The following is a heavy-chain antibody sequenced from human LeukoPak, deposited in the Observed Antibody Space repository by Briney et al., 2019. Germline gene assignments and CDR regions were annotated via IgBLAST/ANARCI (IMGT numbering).Heavy chain of an antibody. CDR2: INPKRGGA. D-gene: IGHD2-2*02. J-gene: IGHJ4*02. CDR3: ARSPIAVLPAAIMSLRAPSDY. CDR1: GYTFTGYY. V-gene: IGHV1-2*02. Sequence: ASVKVSCKASGYTFTGYYIHWVRQAPGQGLEWMGWINPKRGGANYAQKSQGRVTMTRDTSINTAYMELSSLRYDDTALYYCARSPIAVLPAAIMSLRAPSDYWGQGTLVTVSS.